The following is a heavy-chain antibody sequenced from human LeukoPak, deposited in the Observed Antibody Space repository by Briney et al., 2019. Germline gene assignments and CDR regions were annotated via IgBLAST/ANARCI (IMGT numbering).Heavy chain of an antibody. J-gene: IGHJ5*01. D-gene: IGHD6-6*01. CDR1: GFTFSRYD. V-gene: IGHV3-64*01. CDR2: INSDGDST. CDR3: TRDPRHFDS. Sequence: PGGSLRLSCAASGFTFSRYDMHWVRQAPGKGLEYVSTINSDGDSTYYANSVKGRFTISRDNDKNSLYLQMSSLRVEDTAVYYCTRDPRHFDSCGQGTLVTVSS.